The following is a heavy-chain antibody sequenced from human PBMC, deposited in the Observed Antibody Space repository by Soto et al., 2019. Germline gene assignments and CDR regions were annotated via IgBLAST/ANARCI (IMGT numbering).Heavy chain of an antibody. J-gene: IGHJ5*02. Sequence: LAESLTISCKGSGYSFTRYWIVWVHQMPGKGLEWMGIIYPGDSDTRYSPSLQGQVTISADKSISTAYLQWSSLKSSDTAMYYCARQLTTGTRFDPWGQGTMVTVSS. CDR2: IYPGDSDT. D-gene: IGHD1-1*01. V-gene: IGHV5-51*07. CDR3: ARQLTTGTRFDP. CDR1: GYSFTRYW.